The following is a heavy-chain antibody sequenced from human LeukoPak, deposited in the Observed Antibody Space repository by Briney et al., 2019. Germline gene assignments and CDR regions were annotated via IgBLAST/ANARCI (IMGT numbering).Heavy chain of an antibody. D-gene: IGHD5-18*01. CDR3: ATDVRGYSYAYLPY. J-gene: IGHJ4*02. Sequence: ASVKVSCKASGYTVSSYGISWVRQAPGQGLEWMGWISAYDGNTNYAQKLQGRVTMTTDTSTSTAYVEPRSLRSDDTAVYYCATDVRGYSYAYLPYWGQGTLVTVSS. V-gene: IGHV1-18*01. CDR1: GYTVSSYG. CDR2: ISAYDGNT.